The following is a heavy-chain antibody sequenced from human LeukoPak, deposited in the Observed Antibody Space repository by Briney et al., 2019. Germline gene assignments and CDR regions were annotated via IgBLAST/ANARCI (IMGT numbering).Heavy chain of an antibody. J-gene: IGHJ4*02. D-gene: IGHD5-12*01. CDR2: IYYSGST. V-gene: IGHV4-39*07. CDR1: GDPISSSSYY. CDR3: ASGYNSGWHSFDY. Sequence: SETLSLTCTVSGDPISSSSYYWGWIRQPPGKGLEWIGSIYYSGSTYYNPSLKSRVAISVDTSKNQFSLKLSSVTAADTAVYYCASGYNSGWHSFDYWGQGTPVTVSS.